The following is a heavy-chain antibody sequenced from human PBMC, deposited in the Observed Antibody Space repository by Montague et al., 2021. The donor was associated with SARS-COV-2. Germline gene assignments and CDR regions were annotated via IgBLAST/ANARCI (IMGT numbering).Heavy chain of an antibody. J-gene: IGHJ5*02. Sequence: PALVKPTQTLTLTCTFSGFSLSTSGVGVGWIRQPPGKALEWLALIYWDDDQRYSPSLKSRLTITKDTSKNRVVLTMTNMDPVDTATYYCALETPMVTFLAWGQGTLVTVSS. CDR1: GFSLSTSGVG. CDR2: IYWDDDQ. CDR3: ALETPMVTFLA. V-gene: IGHV2-5*02. D-gene: IGHD5-18*01.